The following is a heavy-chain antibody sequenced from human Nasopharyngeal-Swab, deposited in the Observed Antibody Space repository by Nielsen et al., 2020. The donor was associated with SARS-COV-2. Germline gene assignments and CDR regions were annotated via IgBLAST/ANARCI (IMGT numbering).Heavy chain of an antibody. J-gene: IGHJ4*02. CDR2: ISPDGRGT. D-gene: IGHD6-19*01. V-gene: IGHV3-74*01. CDR1: GFTFSRDW. Sequence: GESLKISCAASGFTFSRDWMPWVRQPPGKGLVGVSRISPDGRGTSFADSVKGRFTISRDNAKNTLYLQMNSLRVEDTAVYFCARGTSDWRGIDYWGQGTLVTVSS. CDR3: ARGTSDWRGIDY.